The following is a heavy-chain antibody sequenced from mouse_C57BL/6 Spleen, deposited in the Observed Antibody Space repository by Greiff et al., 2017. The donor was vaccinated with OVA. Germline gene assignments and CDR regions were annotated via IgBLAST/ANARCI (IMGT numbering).Heavy chain of an antibody. CDR3: AANYYGSSEGFAY. D-gene: IGHD1-1*01. CDR1: GYTFTSYW. J-gene: IGHJ3*01. CDR2: IYPGSGST. V-gene: IGHV1-55*01. Sequence: VQLQQPGAELVKPGASVKMSCKASGYTFTSYWITWVKQRPGQGLEWIGDIYPGSGSTNYNEKFKSKATLTVDTSSSTAYMQLSSLTSEDSAVYYCAANYYGSSEGFAYWGQGTLVTVSA.